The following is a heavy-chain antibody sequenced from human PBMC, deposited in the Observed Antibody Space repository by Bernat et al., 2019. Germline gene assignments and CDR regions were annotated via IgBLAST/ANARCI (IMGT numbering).Heavy chain of an antibody. V-gene: IGHV3-73*02. CDR3: TSAKPRLHFYMDV. J-gene: IGHJ6*03. CDR2: IRSKANTYAT. Sequence: EVQLVESGGGLVQPGGSLKLSCAASGLTFSDSAMHWVRQASGKGLEWVGRIRSKANTYATEYAASVRGRFTISRDDSKNTAYLQMNSLTTEDTAVYHCTSAKPRLHFYMDVWGKGTTVAVSS. CDR1: GLTFSDSA.